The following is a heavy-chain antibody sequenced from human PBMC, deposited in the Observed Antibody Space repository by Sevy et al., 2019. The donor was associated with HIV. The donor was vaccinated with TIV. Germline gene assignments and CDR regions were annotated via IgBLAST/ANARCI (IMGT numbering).Heavy chain of an antibody. Sequence: GGSLRLSCVVSGISFTTSGMHWVRQAPGKGLEWVAVISYHGRDKFYAESVKGRSIISRDNSKNMLYLQMISLRAEDTAVYYCAKDFTGYNGMDVWGQGTMVTVSS. CDR3: AKDFTGYNGMDV. CDR1: GISFTTSG. CDR2: ISYHGRDK. J-gene: IGHJ6*02. D-gene: IGHD3-9*01. V-gene: IGHV3-30*18.